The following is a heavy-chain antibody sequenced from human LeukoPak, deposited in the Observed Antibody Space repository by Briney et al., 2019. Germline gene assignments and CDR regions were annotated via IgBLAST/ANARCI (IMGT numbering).Heavy chain of an antibody. D-gene: IGHD3/OR15-3a*01. J-gene: IGHJ6*03. Sequence: GGSLRLSCAASGFSFSSYWMSWVRQAPGQGLEWVANIKQDGTEKYNVDSVKGRFTTSRDSAENSLFLQMNSLKVEDTAVYYCARDLGGFDRPYFYHYMDVWGKGTTVIVSS. CDR2: IKQDGTEK. CDR3: ARDLGGFDRPYFYHYMDV. V-gene: IGHV3-7*01. CDR1: GFSFSSYW.